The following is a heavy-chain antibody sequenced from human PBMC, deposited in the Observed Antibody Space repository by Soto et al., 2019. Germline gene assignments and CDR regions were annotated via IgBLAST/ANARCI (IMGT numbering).Heavy chain of an antibody. J-gene: IGHJ4*02. CDR3: AREMAY. CDR2: INTGNDKT. V-gene: IGHV1-3*04. Sequence: QVQLVQSGAEVKKPGASVKVSCKASGYTFSNYAMHWVRQAPGQSLEWMGWINTGNDKTKYSQKFQGRVTITRDASTSTAYMELSSLRSEDPAVYYCAREMAYWGQGTLVIVSS. CDR1: GYTFSNYA.